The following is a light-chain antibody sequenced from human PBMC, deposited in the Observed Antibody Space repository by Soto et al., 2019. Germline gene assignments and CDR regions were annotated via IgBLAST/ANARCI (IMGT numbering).Light chain of an antibody. CDR1: SSDVGGYNY. Sequence: QSALTQPRSVSGSPGQSVTIXXTGTSSDVGGYNYVSWYQQHPGKAPKLMIYDVSKRPSGVPDRFSGSKSGNTASLTISGLQAEDEADYYCCSYAGSLVVFGGGTKLTVL. CDR3: CSYAGSLVV. V-gene: IGLV2-11*01. CDR2: DVS. J-gene: IGLJ2*01.